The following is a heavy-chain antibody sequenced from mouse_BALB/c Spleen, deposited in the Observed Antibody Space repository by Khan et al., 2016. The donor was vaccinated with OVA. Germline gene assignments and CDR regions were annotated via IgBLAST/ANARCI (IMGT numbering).Heavy chain of an antibody. J-gene: IGHJ2*01. CDR1: GYIFTGYI. D-gene: IGHD1-1*02. CDR3: SRGNWQSYYVDY. Sequence: VQLQQPGPELLKPGASVRLSCKASGYIFTGYIMHWVKQKPGQGLEWIGYINPYNGATKYNEDVKGKATLTSDKSSSTAYMEFSSLTSEDSAVYYCSRGNWQSYYVDYWGQGTTLTVSS. CDR2: INPYNGAT. V-gene: IGHV1S136*01.